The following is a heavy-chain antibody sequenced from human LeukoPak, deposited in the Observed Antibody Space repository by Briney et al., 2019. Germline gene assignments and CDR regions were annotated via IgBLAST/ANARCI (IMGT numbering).Heavy chain of an antibody. J-gene: IGHJ4*02. D-gene: IGHD2-15*01. Sequence: ASVKVSCKASGCTFTSYGISWVRQAPGQGLEWMGWISAYNGNTNYAQKLQGRVTMTTDTSTSTAYMELRSLRSDDTAVYYCARGPYCSGGSCYFYFDYWGQGTLVTVSS. CDR1: GCTFTSYG. V-gene: IGHV1-18*01. CDR3: ARGPYCSGGSCYFYFDY. CDR2: ISAYNGNT.